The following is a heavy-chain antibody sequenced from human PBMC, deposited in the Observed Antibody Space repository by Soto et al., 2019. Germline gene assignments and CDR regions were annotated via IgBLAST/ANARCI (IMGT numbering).Heavy chain of an antibody. J-gene: IGHJ3*02. CDR2: TLYSGSP. CDR1: GGSVGTGAYY. V-gene: IGHV4-61*08. D-gene: IGHD3-9*01. CDR3: ARHDYYHRTFDI. Sequence: SETLSLTCRVSGGSVGTGAYYWSWIRQPPGKGLEWIGYTLYSGSPNYNPSLQSLQSRVTISVDTSRNQFSLRLTSVTAADTALYYCARHDYYHRTFDIWGQGTLVTVS.